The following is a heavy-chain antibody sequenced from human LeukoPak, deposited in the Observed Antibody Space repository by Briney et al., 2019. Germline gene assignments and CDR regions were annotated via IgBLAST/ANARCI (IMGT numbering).Heavy chain of an antibody. V-gene: IGHV1-46*01. J-gene: IGHJ6*02. D-gene: IGHD5-24*01. Sequence: SGGSLRLSCAASGFTFSSYGMHWVRQAPGQGLEWMAIIDPSGGSTSHAQKFQGRVTMTRDTSASTVYMELSSLRSEDTAVYYCASVYKHGMDVWGQGTTVTVSS. CDR1: GFTFSSYG. CDR2: IDPSGGST. CDR3: ASVYKHGMDV.